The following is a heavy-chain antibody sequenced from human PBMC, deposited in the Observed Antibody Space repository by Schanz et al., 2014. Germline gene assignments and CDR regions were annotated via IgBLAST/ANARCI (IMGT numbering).Heavy chain of an antibody. J-gene: IGHJ2*01. V-gene: IGHV3-30*04. CDR2: VGDTGTTK. CDR3: AREAKWGQWYFDL. CDR1: GFTFNDYA. Sequence: QVQLVESGGGVVQPGRSLKLSCAASGFTFNDYAMHWVRQAPAKGLEWVAVVGDTGTTKFYADSVKGRLTVSRDNSENTVYLEFHSLRSEDTALYYCAREAKWGQWYFDLWGRGSLVTVSS. D-gene: IGHD1-26*01.